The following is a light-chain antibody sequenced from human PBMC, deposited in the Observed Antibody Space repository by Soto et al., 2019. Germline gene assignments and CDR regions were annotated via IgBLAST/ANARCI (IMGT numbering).Light chain of an antibody. Sequence: QSVLTQPASVSGSPGQSITISCTGTSSDVGGYDFVSWYQQHPGKAPKVMIHDVSNRPSGVSNRFSGSKSGNTASLTISGLQAEDEADYYCCSYTSSDTYVFGTGTKVTVL. CDR1: SSDVGGYDF. J-gene: IGLJ1*01. CDR2: DVS. V-gene: IGLV2-14*01. CDR3: CSYTSSDTYV.